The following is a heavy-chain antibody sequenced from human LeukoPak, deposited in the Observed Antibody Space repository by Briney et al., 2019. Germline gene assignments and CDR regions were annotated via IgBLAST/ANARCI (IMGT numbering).Heavy chain of an antibody. CDR2: IYYSGST. Sequence: SSETLSLTCTVSGGSISSSSYYWGWIRQPPGKGLEWIGSIYYSGSTYYNPSLKSRVTISVDTSKNQFSLKLSSVTAADTAAYYCARLYYSGFIDYWGQGTLVTVSS. CDR3: ARLYYSGFIDY. D-gene: IGHD2-15*01. V-gene: IGHV4-39*07. CDR1: GGSISSSSYY. J-gene: IGHJ4*02.